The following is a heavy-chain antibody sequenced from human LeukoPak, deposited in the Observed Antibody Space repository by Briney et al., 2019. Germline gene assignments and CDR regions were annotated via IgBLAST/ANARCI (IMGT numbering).Heavy chain of an antibody. CDR2: INQDGTEK. CDR1: GFTFTTYW. CDR3: VKVAKYHYFFQQ. J-gene: IGHJ1*01. Sequence: PGRSLRLSCAASGFTFTTYWMSWVRQFPGKGLQWVANINQDGTEKYYVDSVKGRFTISRDNAKNSLHRQMNSLRVQDTAICYCVKVAKYHYFFQQWGQGTPVTASS. D-gene: IGHD3-16*01. V-gene: IGHV3-7*01.